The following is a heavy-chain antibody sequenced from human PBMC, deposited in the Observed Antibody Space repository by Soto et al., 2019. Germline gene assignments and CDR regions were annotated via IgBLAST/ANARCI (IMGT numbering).Heavy chain of an antibody. CDR3: ATDRLPTDYDIVHGGMDV. CDR1: GYTLTELS. CDR2: FDPEDGET. D-gene: IGHD3-9*01. J-gene: IGHJ6*02. V-gene: IGHV1-24*01. Sequence: ASVKVSCKVSGYTLTELSMHWVRQAPGKGLEWMGGFDPEDGETIYAQKFQGRVTMTEDTSTDTAYMELSSLRSEDTAVYYCATDRLPTDYDIVHGGMDVWGQGTTVTVSS.